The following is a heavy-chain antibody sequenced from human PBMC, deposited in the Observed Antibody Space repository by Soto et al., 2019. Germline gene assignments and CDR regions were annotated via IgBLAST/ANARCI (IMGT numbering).Heavy chain of an antibody. CDR2: ISYDGSNK. Sequence: QVQLVESGGGVVQPGRSLRLSCAASGFTFSSYAMHWVRQAPGKGLEWVAVISYDGSNKYYADSVKGRFTISRDNSKXXXXXXXXXXXXXXXAVYYXXXDFDYWGQGTLVTVSS. CDR3: XXDFDY. CDR1: GFTFSSYA. D-gene: IGHD3-10*01. V-gene: IGHV3-30-3*01. J-gene: IGHJ4*02.